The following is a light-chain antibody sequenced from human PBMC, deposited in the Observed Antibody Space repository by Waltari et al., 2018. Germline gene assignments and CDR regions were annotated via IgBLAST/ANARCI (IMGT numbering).Light chain of an antibody. J-gene: IGLJ3*02. V-gene: IGLV4-69*01. CDR3: ETGGHGTWV. Sequence: QLVLTQSPSASASLGASVKLTCTLSSGHSSNIIAWLQQQPEKGPRYLMKVNSDGSHSKGDDIPDRFSGSSSGAESYLTISSLQSEDEADYYWETGGHGTWVFGGGTKLTVL. CDR1: SGHSSNI. CDR2: VNSDGSH.